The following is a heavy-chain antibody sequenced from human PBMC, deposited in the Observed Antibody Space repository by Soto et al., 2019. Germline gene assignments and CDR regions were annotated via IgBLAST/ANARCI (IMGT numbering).Heavy chain of an antibody. Sequence: GGSLRLSCAASGFTFSSYAMSWVRQAPGKGLEWVSAISGSGGSTYYADSVKGRFTISRDNAKNSVYLQMNSLRDEDTAVYYCARSVEGHFDYWGQGTMVTVSS. D-gene: IGHD6-19*01. J-gene: IGHJ4*02. CDR2: ISGSGGST. CDR3: ARSVEGHFDY. CDR1: GFTFSSYA. V-gene: IGHV3-23*01.